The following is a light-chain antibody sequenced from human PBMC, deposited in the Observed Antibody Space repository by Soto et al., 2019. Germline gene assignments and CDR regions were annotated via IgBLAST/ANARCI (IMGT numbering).Light chain of an antibody. CDR1: SSDVGSYNL. Sequence: QSALTQPASVSGSPGQSITISCTGTSSDVGSYNLVSWYQQHPGKAPKLMIYEVSKRPSGVSNRFSGSKPGNTASLTISGLQAEDDADYYCCSYAGSSTARLYVFGTGTKVTVL. CDR3: CSYAGSSTARLYV. V-gene: IGLV2-23*02. CDR2: EVS. J-gene: IGLJ1*01.